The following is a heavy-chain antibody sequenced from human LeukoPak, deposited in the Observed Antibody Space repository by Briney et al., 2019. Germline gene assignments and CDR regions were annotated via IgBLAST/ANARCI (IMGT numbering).Heavy chain of an antibody. V-gene: IGHV3-30*02. CDR2: QHYDENNK. CDR3: AKDSKHYSIDV. J-gene: IGHJ6*02. CDR1: GFTFSDYA. Sequence: PGGSLRLSCAVSGFTFSDYAMHWVRQAPGKGLEWVALQHYDENNKYYVDSVKGRFTISRDISKNTLYLQMNSLRPDDTAVYYCAKDSKHYSIDVWGQGTTVTVS. D-gene: IGHD2-21*01.